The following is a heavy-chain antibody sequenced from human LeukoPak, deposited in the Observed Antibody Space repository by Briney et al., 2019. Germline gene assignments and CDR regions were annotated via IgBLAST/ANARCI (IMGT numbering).Heavy chain of an antibody. J-gene: IGHJ4*02. CDR1: GFSFSAYS. CDR2: IRPDGGTT. Sequence: PGGSLRLSCSASGFSFSAYSMHWVRQAPGKGLEYVSAIRPDGGTTYYADSVRGRFSISRDNSKNTLYLQMSSLRVEDTAVYYCVPKGTEGYWGQGTLVTVSS. V-gene: IGHV3-64D*06. CDR3: VPKGTEGY.